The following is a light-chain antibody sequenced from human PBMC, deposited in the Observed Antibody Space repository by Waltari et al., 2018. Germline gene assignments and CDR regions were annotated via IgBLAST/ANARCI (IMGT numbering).Light chain of an antibody. J-gene: IGKJ2*01. CDR2: AIS. V-gene: IGKV1-39*01. CDR3: QQSDTPPYT. CDR1: QSIRRY. Sequence: DTQMTQSPASLSASVGDRVTITCRASQSIRRYVNWYQQKSGRAPTLLIYAISSLKRGGPSRFTGSGSGTQFTLTITSLQPEDFATYYCQQSDTPPYTFGQGTKLQI.